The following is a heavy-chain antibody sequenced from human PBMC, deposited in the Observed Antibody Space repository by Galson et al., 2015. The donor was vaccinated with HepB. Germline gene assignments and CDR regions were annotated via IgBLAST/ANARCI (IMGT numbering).Heavy chain of an antibody. CDR2: IKSKTDGGTT. CDR3: TTGFNYYGSGSSLS. D-gene: IGHD3-10*01. V-gene: IGHV3-15*07. CDR1: GFTFSNAW. Sequence: SLRLSCAASGFTFSNAWMNWVRQAPGKGLEWVGRIKSKTDGGTTDYAAPVKGRFTISRDDSKNTLYLQMNSLKTEDTAVYYCTTGFNYYGSGSSLSWGQGTLVTVSS. J-gene: IGHJ4*02.